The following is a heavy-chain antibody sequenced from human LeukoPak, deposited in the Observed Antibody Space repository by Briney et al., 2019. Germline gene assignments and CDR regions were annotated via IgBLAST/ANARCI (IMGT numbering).Heavy chain of an antibody. J-gene: IGHJ4*02. CDR3: ARHSSEQFFDY. V-gene: IGHV4-39*01. CDR1: GASISSYY. D-gene: IGHD6-19*01. CDR2: IYYSGST. Sequence: PSETLSLTCTVSGASISSYYWGWIRQPPGKGLEWIGSIYYSGSTDYNPSLKSRVTISVDTSKSQFSLKLSSVTAADTAVYYCARHSSEQFFDYWGQGTLVTVSS.